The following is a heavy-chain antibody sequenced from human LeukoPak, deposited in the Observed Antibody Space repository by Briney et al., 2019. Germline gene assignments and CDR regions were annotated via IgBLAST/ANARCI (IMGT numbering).Heavy chain of an antibody. CDR1: GFTFTTYW. D-gene: IGHD3-10*01. J-gene: IGHJ4*02. CDR2: IKQDGTEK. Sequence: PGGSLRLSCAASGFTFTTYWMSWARQAPGKGLEWVANIKQDGTEKYYVDSVKGRFTISRDNARNSLELQMNSLRVEDTAVYYCAKVAKYYYGSETYYFFEQWGQGTPVTASS. V-gene: IGHV3-7*01. CDR3: AKVAKYYYGSETYYFFEQ.